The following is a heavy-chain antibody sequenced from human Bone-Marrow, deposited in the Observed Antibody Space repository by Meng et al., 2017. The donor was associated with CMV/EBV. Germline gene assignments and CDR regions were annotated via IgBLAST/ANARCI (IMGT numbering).Heavy chain of an antibody. Sequence: ASVKVSCKASGGTFSSYAISWVRQAPGQGLEWMGWMNPNSGNTGYAQKFQGRVTITRNTSISTAYMELSSLRSEDTAVYYCARGFGYSSSSDYWGQGTLVTVSS. CDR1: GGTFSSYA. CDR2: MNPNSGNT. J-gene: IGHJ4*02. D-gene: IGHD6-13*01. CDR3: ARGFGYSSSSDY. V-gene: IGHV1-8*03.